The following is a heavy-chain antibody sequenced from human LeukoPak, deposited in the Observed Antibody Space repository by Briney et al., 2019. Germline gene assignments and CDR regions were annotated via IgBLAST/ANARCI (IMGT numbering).Heavy chain of an antibody. CDR2: IYSGGST. V-gene: IGHV3-66*01. J-gene: IGHJ4*02. Sequence: PGGSLRLSCAASGFTVSSNYMSWVRQAPGKGLEWVSVIYSGGSTYYADSVKGRFTISRDNSKNTLYLQMNSLRAEGTAVYYCARGLGYSYGQYYFDYWGQGTLVTVSS. D-gene: IGHD5-18*01. CDR1: GFTVSSNY. CDR3: ARGLGYSYGQYYFDY.